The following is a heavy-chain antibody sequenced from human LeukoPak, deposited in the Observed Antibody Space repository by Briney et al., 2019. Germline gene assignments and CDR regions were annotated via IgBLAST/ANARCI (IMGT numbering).Heavy chain of an antibody. CDR3: AAERITIFGVXXYXDY. Sequence: SETLSLTCTVSGGSISSYDWSWIRQPPGKGLEWIGYIYYSGSTNYNPSLKNRGAISVDTSKNHFSLKLRSVTAADTAVYYCAAERITIFGVXXYXDYXGQXXXVXXSS. CDR1: GGSISSYD. V-gene: IGHV4-59*01. J-gene: IGHJ4*02. D-gene: IGHD3-3*01. CDR2: IYYSGST.